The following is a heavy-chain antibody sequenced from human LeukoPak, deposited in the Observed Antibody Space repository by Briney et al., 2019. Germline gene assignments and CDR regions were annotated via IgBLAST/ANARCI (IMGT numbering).Heavy chain of an antibody. CDR2: VSESGGTT. J-gene: IGHJ4*02. CDR3: AKDPPRGYDILTGSDY. Sequence: GGSLRLSCVASGFTFSTYATGWVRQVPGKGLEWVSSVSESGGTTYYADSVKGRFTISRDNSKNTLYLQMNSLRAEDTAVYYCAKDPPRGYDILTGSDYWGQGTLVTVSS. D-gene: IGHD3-9*01. V-gene: IGHV3-23*01. CDR1: GFTFSTYA.